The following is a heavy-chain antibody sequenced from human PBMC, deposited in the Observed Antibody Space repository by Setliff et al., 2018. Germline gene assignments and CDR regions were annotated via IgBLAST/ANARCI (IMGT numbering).Heavy chain of an antibody. D-gene: IGHD2-2*01. CDR3: ARTSTGRYFDF. CDR1: DFSVGSVYY. CDR2: IYYSGTT. V-gene: IGHV4-38-2*01. J-gene: IGHJ2*01. Sequence: SETLSLTCAVSDFSVGSVYYWGWIRQPPGRGLEWIANIYYSGTTHYSPSFESRVTMSVDTSKNQVSLKLSSVTAADSALYYCARTSTGRYFDFWGRGTLVT.